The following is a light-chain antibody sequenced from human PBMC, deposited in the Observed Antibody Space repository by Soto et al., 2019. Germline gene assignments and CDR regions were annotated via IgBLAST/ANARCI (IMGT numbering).Light chain of an antibody. CDR3: QQYNNWPRT. CDR2: DAS. V-gene: IGKV3-15*01. CDR1: QSLSNN. J-gene: IGKJ1*01. Sequence: EIVMTQSPDTLSVSPGERATLSCRASQSLSNNLAWYQQKPGQAPRLLSYDASKRATGIPARFSGSGSGTEFTLTISSLQSEDFAVYYCQQYNNWPRTFGQGPKVEI.